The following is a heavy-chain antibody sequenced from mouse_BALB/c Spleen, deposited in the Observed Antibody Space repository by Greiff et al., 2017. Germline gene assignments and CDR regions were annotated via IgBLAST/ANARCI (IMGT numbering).Heavy chain of an antibody. CDR3: AREDYYGSSWFAY. J-gene: IGHJ3*01. D-gene: IGHD1-1*01. V-gene: IGHV14-3*02. Sequence: EVHLVESGAELVKPGASVKLSCTASGFNIKDTYMHWVKQRPEQGLEWIGRIDPANGNTKYDPKFQGKATITADTSSNTAYLQLSSLTSEDTAVYYCAREDYYGSSWFAYWGQGTLVTVSA. CDR1: GFNIKDTY. CDR2: IDPANGNT.